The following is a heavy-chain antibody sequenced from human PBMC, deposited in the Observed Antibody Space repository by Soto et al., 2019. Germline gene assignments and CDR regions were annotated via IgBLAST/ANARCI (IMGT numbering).Heavy chain of an antibody. V-gene: IGHV3-23*01. J-gene: IGHJ5*02. CDR3: AKDREAVGGSPSPWFDP. Sequence: EVQLLESGGGLVQPGGSLRLSCAASGFTFTNYAMSWVRQAPGKGLEWVSTISARGGSTYYAASVKGQFTISRDNSRNTLYLQMNSLRAEDTAVYYCAKDREAVGGSPSPWFDPWGQGTLVTVSS. CDR1: GFTFTNYA. CDR2: ISARGGST. D-gene: IGHD6-19*01.